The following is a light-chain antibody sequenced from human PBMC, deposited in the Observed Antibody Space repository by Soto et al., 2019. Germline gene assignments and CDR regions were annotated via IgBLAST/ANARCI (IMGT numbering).Light chain of an antibody. J-gene: IGKJ2*01. Sequence: EIVMTQSPATLSVSPGEGATLSCRASQSVNSNLAWYQQKPGQAPRLLIYGASTRATGIPARFSGSGSGTEFTLTNSSLQSEDFAVYYCQHYKNWPPYTFGQGTKLEIK. CDR3: QHYKNWPPYT. CDR2: GAS. CDR1: QSVNSN. V-gene: IGKV3-15*01.